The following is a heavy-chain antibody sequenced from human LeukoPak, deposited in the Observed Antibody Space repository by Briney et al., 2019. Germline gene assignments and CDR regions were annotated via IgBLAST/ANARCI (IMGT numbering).Heavy chain of an antibody. V-gene: IGHV1-2*06. CDR1: GYTFTAYY. J-gene: IGHJ4*02. CDR3: ARAYYYDSSAYLFDY. Sequence: GASVKVSCKVSGYTFTAYYIHWVRQAPGQGLEWMGRINPNSGDTNYAQKFQGRVAMTRDTSISTAYMELSRLSSDDTAVYFCARAYYYDSSAYLFDYWGQGTLVTVSS. D-gene: IGHD3-22*01. CDR2: INPNSGDT.